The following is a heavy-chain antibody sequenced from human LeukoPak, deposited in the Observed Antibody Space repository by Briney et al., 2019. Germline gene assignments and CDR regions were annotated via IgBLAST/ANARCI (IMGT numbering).Heavy chain of an antibody. CDR2: INHSGST. D-gene: IGHD5-18*01. CDR1: GGSFSGYY. V-gene: IGHV4-34*01. CDR3: ARGRGYSYGIGGKFDY. Sequence: SETLSLTCAVYGGSFSGYYWSWIRQPPGKGLEWMGEINHSGSTNYNPSLKSRVTISVDTSKNQFSLKLSSVTAADTAVYYCARGRGYSYGIGGKFDYWGQGTLVTVSS. J-gene: IGHJ4*02.